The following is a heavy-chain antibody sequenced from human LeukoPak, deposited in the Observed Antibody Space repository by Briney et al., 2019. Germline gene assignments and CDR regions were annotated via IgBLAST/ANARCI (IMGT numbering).Heavy chain of an antibody. V-gene: IGHV3-30*02. CDR1: GFTFSSYG. CDR3: AKEVPNYDFWSGYSGTDY. J-gene: IGHJ4*02. CDR2: IRYDGSKK. D-gene: IGHD3-3*01. Sequence: GGSLRLSCAASGFTFSSYGMHWVRQAPGKGLEWVAFIRYDGSKKYYADSVKGRFTISRDNSKNTLYLQMNSLRAEDTAVYYCAKEVPNYDFWSGYSGTDYWGQGTLVTVSS.